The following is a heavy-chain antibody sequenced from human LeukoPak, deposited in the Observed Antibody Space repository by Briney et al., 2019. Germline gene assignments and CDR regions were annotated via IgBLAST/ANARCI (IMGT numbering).Heavy chain of an antibody. CDR3: ARGCIVSPYCSGGSCYSCWFDP. CDR2: ISSSGSTI. CDR1: GFTFSSYE. V-gene: IGHV3-48*03. J-gene: IGHJ5*02. Sequence: PGGSLRLSCAASGFTFSSYEMNWVRQAPGKGLEWVSYISSSGSTIYYADSVKGRFTISRDNAKNSLYLQMNSLRAEDTAVYYCARGCIVSPYCSGGSCYSCWFDPWGQGTLVTVSS. D-gene: IGHD2-15*01.